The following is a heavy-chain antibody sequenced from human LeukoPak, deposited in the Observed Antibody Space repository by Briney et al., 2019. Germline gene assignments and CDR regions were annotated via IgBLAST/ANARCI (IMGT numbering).Heavy chain of an antibody. V-gene: IGHV3-21*01. J-gene: IGHJ5*02. CDR1: GFTFSSYS. Sequence: GGSLRLSCAASGFTFSSYSMNWVRQAPGKGLEWVSSISSSSSYIYYADSVKGRFTISRDNAKNSLYLQMNSLRAEDTAVYYCASIGSSSWYSNWFDPWGQGTLVTVSS. D-gene: IGHD6-13*01. CDR3: ASIGSSSWYSNWFDP. CDR2: ISSSSSYI.